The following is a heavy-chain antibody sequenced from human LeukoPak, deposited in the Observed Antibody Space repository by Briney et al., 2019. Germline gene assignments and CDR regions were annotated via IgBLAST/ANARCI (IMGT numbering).Heavy chain of an antibody. Sequence: ASLKLSCKASVYTFTSYYMHWVRQAPGQRVGWMGIINPSGGSTSYAQKFQGRVTMTRDMSTGTVYMELSSLRSEDTAVYYCARGRGWLVQNNWFDPWGQGTLVTASS. V-gene: IGHV1-46*01. D-gene: IGHD6-19*01. CDR2: INPSGGST. CDR1: VYTFTSYY. J-gene: IGHJ5*02. CDR3: ARGRGWLVQNNWFDP.